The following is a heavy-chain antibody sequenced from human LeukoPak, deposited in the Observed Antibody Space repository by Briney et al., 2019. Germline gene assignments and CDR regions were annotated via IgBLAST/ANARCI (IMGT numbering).Heavy chain of an antibody. CDR1: GFTFSSYA. V-gene: IGHV3-48*01. J-gene: IGHJ6*03. D-gene: IGHD3-16*01. Sequence: PGGSLRLSCAASGFTFSSYAMNWVRQAPGKGLEWVSYISSSSSTIYYADSVKGRFTISRDNAKNSLYLQMNSLRAEDTAVYYCARVSVHPRLGDQGKGYYYYYYMDVWGKGTTVTVSS. CDR2: ISSSSSTI. CDR3: ARVSVHPRLGDQGKGYYYYYYMDV.